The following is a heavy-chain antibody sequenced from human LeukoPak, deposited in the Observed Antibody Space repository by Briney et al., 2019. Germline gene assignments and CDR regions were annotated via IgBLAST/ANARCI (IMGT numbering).Heavy chain of an antibody. D-gene: IGHD6-13*01. J-gene: IGHJ5*02. CDR2: ISSSSISI. V-gene: IGHV3-48*04. CDR3: ARDSSSSWYWIDP. CDR1: GFPFSSYS. Sequence: GGSLRLSCEASGFPFSSYSMNWVRQAPGKGLEWVSYISSSSISIYYADSVKGRFTISRDNAKNSLYLKINSLRAEDTAVYYCARDSSSSWYWIDPWGQGTLVTVSS.